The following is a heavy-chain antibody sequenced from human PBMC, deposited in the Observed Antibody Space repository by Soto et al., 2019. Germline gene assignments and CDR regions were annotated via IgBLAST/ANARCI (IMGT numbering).Heavy chain of an antibody. D-gene: IGHD2-8*01. CDR1: GGSVSSGGYY. CDR3: ARRALPQCINGVCYKDGFWDY. V-gene: IGHV4-31*03. CDR2: IYYSGTP. J-gene: IGHJ4*02. Sequence: SETLALTCTVSGGSVSSGGYYWSWIRQHPGTGLEWIGYIYYSGTPYFNPSLQSRASISLDTSKNEFSLKLTSVTAADTAVYYCARRALPQCINGVCYKDGFWDYWGQGALVTV.